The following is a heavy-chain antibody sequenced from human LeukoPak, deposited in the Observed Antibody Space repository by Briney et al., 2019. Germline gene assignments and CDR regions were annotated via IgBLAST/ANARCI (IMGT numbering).Heavy chain of an antibody. J-gene: IGHJ4*02. CDR3: ARDQIPYTMVRGVPAGY. V-gene: IGHV3-48*02. CDR1: GFTFSSYW. Sequence: PGGSLRLSCAASGFTFSSYWMHWVRQAPGKGLEWVSYISSSSSTIYYADSVKGRFTISRDNAKNSLYLQMNSLRDEDTAVYYCARDQIPYTMVRGVPAGYWGQGTLVTVSS. D-gene: IGHD3-10*01. CDR2: ISSSSSTI.